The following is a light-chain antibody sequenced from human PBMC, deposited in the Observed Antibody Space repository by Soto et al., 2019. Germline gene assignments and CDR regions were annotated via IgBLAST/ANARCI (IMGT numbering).Light chain of an antibody. CDR3: QHYDSVLTWT. Sequence: DIQMTQSPPSLYGFVWGRGSITCHSSQDIGSNLNWYQQKPGEAPNLLISDVSNLETGVPPRFSGSGSGTDFTFPISSLQPEDIATYYCQHYDSVLTWTVGPGTKVEIK. J-gene: IGKJ1*01. CDR2: DVS. CDR1: QDIGSN. V-gene: IGKV1-33*01.